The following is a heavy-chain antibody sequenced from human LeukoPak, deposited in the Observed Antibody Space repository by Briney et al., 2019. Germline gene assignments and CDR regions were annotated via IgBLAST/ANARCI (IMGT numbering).Heavy chain of an antibody. CDR1: GDSISSRGYA. J-gene: IGHJ3*02. CDR2: IYHSLST. CDR3: ARAKTPPDAFDI. Sequence: SETLSLTCAVSGDSISSRGYAWSWIRQPPGKGLEWIGYIYHSLSTYYHPSIKSRVTITVDRSKNQFSLKLSSVTDADTAVYYGARAKTPPDAFDIWGQGTMVTVSS. V-gene: IGHV4-30-2*01.